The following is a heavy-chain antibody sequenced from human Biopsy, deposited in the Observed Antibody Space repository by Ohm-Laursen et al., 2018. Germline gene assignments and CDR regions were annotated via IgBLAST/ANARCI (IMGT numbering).Heavy chain of an antibody. D-gene: IGHD2-2*01. Sequence: TLSLTCIVSRDSISNYYWTWIRQSPGKGLEWIGYIYYTGSTNYNPSVKSQVTISVDTSKNQFSLKLNSVTAADTAVYYCARMPHFDYWGQGILVTVSS. CDR1: RDSISNYY. V-gene: IGHV4-59*12. CDR2: IYYTGST. CDR3: ARMPHFDY. J-gene: IGHJ4*02.